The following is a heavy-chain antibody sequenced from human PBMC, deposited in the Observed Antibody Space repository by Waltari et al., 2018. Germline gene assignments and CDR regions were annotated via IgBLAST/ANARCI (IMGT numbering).Heavy chain of an antibody. CDR2: VKSKTDGGTT. V-gene: IGHV3-15*01. D-gene: IGHD1-26*01. Sequence: EVQLVESGGGLVNPGGSLRLSCAASGFTFSNPYRNWVRQAPGKGLEWVGLVKSKTDGGTTEYAAPVKGRFTISRDDSKDTAYLQMNSLRIEDTAVYYCATERTGSHDYWGQGTLVTVSS. J-gene: IGHJ4*02. CDR3: ATERTGSHDY. CDR1: GFTFSNPY.